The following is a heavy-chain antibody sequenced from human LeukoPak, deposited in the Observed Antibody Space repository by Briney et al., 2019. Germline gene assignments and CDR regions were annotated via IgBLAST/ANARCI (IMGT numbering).Heavy chain of an antibody. V-gene: IGHV3-43*02. CDR3: AKDWGAYYDSSGFYSGDFDY. J-gene: IGHJ4*02. CDR1: GFTFDDYA. CDR2: SSGDGGST. D-gene: IGHD3-22*01. Sequence: PGGSLRLSCAASGFTFDDYAMHWVRQAPGKGLEWVSLSSGDGGSTYYADSVKGRFTISRDNSKSSLYLQMNSLRTEDTALYYCAKDWGAYYDSSGFYSGDFDYWGQGTLVTVSP.